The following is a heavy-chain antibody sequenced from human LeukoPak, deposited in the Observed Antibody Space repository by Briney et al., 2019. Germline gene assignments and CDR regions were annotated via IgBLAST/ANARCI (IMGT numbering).Heavy chain of an antibody. D-gene: IGHD2/OR15-2a*01. CDR2: IYYSGGT. Sequence: SETLSLTCTVSGGSIDTYYWNWIRQPPGKGLEWIGYIYYSGGTNYNPSLKSRVTISVDTSKNQFSLRLSSVTAADTAVYYCARVSISFDLDYYMDVWGKGTTVTISS. CDR1: GGSIDTYY. CDR3: ARVSISFDLDYYMDV. J-gene: IGHJ6*03. V-gene: IGHV4-59*01.